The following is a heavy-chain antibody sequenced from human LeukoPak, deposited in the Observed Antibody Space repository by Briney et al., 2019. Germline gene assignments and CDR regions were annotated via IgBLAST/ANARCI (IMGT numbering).Heavy chain of an antibody. CDR3: ARGSTADY. CDR2: ISTYNGNA. Sequence: GASVKVSCKASGYTFTSYVISWVRQAPGQGLEWMGWISTYNGNANYAQNLQGRGTMTTDTSTSTAYMELRSLRSDDTAVYYCARGSTADYWGQGTQVTVSP. CDR1: GYTFTSYV. J-gene: IGHJ4*02. D-gene: IGHD2-21*02. V-gene: IGHV1-18*01.